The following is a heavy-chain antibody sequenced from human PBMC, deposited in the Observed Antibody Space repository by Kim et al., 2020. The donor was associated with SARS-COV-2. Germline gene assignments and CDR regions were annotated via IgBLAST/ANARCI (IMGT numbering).Heavy chain of an antibody. CDR2: IYSGGST. J-gene: IGHJ4*02. Sequence: GGSLRLSCAASGFTVSSNYMSWVRQAPGKGLEWVSVIYSGGSTYYADSVKGRFTISRDNSKNTLYLQMNSLRAEDTAVYYCARDRSGYDLPYFDYWGQGTLVTVSS. D-gene: IGHD5-12*01. CDR1: GFTVSSNY. CDR3: ARDRSGYDLPYFDY. V-gene: IGHV3-53*01.